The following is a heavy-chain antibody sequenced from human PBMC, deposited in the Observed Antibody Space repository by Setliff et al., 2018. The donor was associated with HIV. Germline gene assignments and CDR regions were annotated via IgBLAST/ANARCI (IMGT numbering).Heavy chain of an antibody. CDR1: GYTFTSYA. CDR2: INAGNGNT. CDR3: ARVGHSSSYHYYGMDV. D-gene: IGHD6-13*01. V-gene: IGHV1-3*01. J-gene: IGHJ6*02. Sequence: ASVKVSCKASGYTFTSYAMHWVRQAPGQRLEWMGWINAGNGNTKYSQKFQGRVTITRDTSASTAYMVLSSLRSEDTAVFYCARVGHSSSYHYYGMDVWGQGTTVTVSS.